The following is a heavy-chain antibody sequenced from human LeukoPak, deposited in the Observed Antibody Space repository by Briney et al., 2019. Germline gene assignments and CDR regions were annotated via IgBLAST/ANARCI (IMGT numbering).Heavy chain of an antibody. J-gene: IGHJ4*02. D-gene: IGHD3-16*01. CDR3: AREDEGGAYFDY. CDR2: IYYSGST. Sequence: SQTQSLTCTVSGGSISSGGYYWSWIRQHPGKGLEWIGYIYYSGSTYYNPSLKSRVTISVDTSKNQFSLKLSSVTAADTAVYYCAREDEGGAYFDYWGQGTLVTVSS. CDR1: GGSISSGGYY. V-gene: IGHV4-31*03.